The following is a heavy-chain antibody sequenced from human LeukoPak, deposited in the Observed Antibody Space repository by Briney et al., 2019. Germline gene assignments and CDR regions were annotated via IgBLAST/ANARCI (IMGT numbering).Heavy chain of an antibody. V-gene: IGHV1-46*01. CDR1: GYTFSSYY. D-gene: IGHD3-10*01. CDR2: INPSGGST. Sequence: ASVKVSCKASGYTFSSYYTHWVRQAAGQGLEWMGLINPSGGSTNYAQKFQGRVTMTRDTSTSTVYMELSSLRSEDTAVYYCARGPRITLIRGGQWYYYMDVWGKGTTVTISS. CDR3: ARGPRITLIRGGQWYYYMDV. J-gene: IGHJ6*03.